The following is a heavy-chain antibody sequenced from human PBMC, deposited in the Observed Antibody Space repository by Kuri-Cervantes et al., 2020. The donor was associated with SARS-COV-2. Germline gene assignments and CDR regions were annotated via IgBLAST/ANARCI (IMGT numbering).Heavy chain of an antibody. CDR3: ARDREFIAARIFDY. CDR2: IKQDGSEK. V-gene: IGHV3-7*01. Sequence: GGSLRLSCAASGFTFSSYWMSWVRQAPGKGLEWVAYIKQDGSEKYYVDSVKGRFTISRDNAKNSLYLQMNSLRAEDTAVYYCARDREFIAARIFDYWGQGTLVTVSS. CDR1: GFTFSSYW. J-gene: IGHJ4*02. D-gene: IGHD6-6*01.